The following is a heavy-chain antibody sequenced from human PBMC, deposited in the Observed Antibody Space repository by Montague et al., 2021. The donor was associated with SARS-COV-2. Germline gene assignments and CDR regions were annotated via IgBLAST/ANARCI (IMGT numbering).Heavy chain of an antibody. CDR1: ISSSRCY. V-gene: IGHV4-39*07. Sequence: SETLSLTCTVSISSSRCYWDCRRQPPGQGLKWLEWMCYSENTYYNPYLQSRVTLPVDTSKNQFSLKLSSVTAADTAVYYCARGRWERVRGVIDYYYGMDVWGQGTTVTVSS. CDR2: MCYSENT. CDR3: ARGRWERVRGVIDYYYGMDV. D-gene: IGHD3-10*01. J-gene: IGHJ6*02.